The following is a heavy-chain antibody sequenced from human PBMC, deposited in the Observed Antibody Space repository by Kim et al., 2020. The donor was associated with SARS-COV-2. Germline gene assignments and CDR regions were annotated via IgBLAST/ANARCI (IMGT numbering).Heavy chain of an antibody. CDR2: T. J-gene: IGHJ4*02. D-gene: IGHD6-13*01. CDR3: ARLNLHGYGGY. V-gene: IGHV5-51*01. Sequence: TRYSPSFQGQVTISAEKSISTAYMQWSSLKASDTAMYYCARLNLHGYGGYWGQGTLVTVSS.